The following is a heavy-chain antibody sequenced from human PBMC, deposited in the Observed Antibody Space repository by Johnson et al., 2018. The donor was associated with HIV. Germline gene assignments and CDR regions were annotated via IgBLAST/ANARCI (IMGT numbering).Heavy chain of an antibody. D-gene: IGHD1-26*01. V-gene: IGHV3-30*03. Sequence: QVQLVESGGGVVRPGGSLRLSCAASGFRFDNHGMSWVRQTPGEGLEWVSVISYDGSNKYYADSVKGRFTISRDNSKNTLYLQMNSLRAEDTAVYYCARDQAVGATSDAFDIWGQGTMVTVSS. CDR1: GFRFDNHG. CDR2: ISYDGSNK. CDR3: ARDQAVGATSDAFDI. J-gene: IGHJ3*02.